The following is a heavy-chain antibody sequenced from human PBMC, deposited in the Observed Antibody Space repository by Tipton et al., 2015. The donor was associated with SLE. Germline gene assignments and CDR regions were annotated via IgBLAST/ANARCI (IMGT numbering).Heavy chain of an antibody. Sequence: TLSLTCTVSGGSIRSSRHFWGWIRQPPGKGLEWIAYIYYSGTTNYNPSLKSRVSISVDTSKNHFSLNLYSVTAADTAVYYCARDPGMSRYLDGRYFDYWGRGTQVTVSS. CDR3: ARDPGMSRYLDGRYFDY. V-gene: IGHV4-61*03. J-gene: IGHJ4*02. CDR2: IYYSGTT. D-gene: IGHD3-9*01. CDR1: GGSIRSSRHF.